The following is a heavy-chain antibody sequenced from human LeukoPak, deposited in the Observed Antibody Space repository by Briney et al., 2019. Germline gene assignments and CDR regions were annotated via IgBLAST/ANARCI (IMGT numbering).Heavy chain of an antibody. CDR1: GFTFSRYG. V-gene: IGHV3-48*03. CDR3: ARASSSGHADNAFDI. Sequence: GGSLILYCAASGFTFSRYGMNWVRQAPGKGLEWVSYISSSGSAIYYADSVKGRFTISRDNAKNSLYLQMNSLRAEDTAVYYCARASSSGHADNAFDIWGQGTMVTVSS. CDR2: ISSSGSAI. D-gene: IGHD5-12*01. J-gene: IGHJ3*02.